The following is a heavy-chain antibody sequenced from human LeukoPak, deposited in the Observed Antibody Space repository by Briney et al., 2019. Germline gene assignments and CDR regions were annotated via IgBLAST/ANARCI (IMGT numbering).Heavy chain of an antibody. CDR3: ARYVVYGSGKYYFDY. CDR1: SGSISNTEYY. D-gene: IGHD3-10*01. V-gene: IGHV4-39*01. Sequence: SETLSLTCTVSSGSISNTEYYWSWIRQPPGKELEWIASINYGGTTYYNPSLKSRVAISVDTSKNQFSLRLSSVTAADTAVYLCARYVVYGSGKYYFDYWGQGSLVTVSS. J-gene: IGHJ4*02. CDR2: INYGGTT.